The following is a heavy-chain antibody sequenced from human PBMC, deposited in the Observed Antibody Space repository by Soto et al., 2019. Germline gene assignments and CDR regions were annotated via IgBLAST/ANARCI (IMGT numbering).Heavy chain of an antibody. CDR1: GFTFSSYA. V-gene: IGHV3-23*01. Sequence: PGGSLRLSCAASGFTFSSYAMSWVRQAPGKGLEWVSAISGSGGSTYYADSVKGRFTISRDNSKNTLYLQMNSLRAEDTAVYYCAKTTLDSSGYYYGIGYFQHWGQGTLVTVSS. D-gene: IGHD3-22*01. J-gene: IGHJ1*01. CDR3: AKTTLDSSGYYYGIGYFQH. CDR2: ISGSGGST.